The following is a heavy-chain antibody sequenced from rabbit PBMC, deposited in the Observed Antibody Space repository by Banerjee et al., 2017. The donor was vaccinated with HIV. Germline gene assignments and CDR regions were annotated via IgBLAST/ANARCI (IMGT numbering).Heavy chain of an antibody. CDR3: ARFVRDVGYVGYGDL. CDR1: GFSFSNSYY. V-gene: IGHV1S40*01. J-gene: IGHJ3*01. Sequence: QSLEESGGDLVKPGASLTLTCTASGFSFSNSYYMCWVRQAPGKGLEWIACIYVGSNDNTYYASWAKGRFTISKTSSTTVTLQMTSLTAADTATYFCARFVRDVGYVGYGDLWGQGTLVTVS. D-gene: IGHD7-1*01. CDR2: IYVGSNDNT.